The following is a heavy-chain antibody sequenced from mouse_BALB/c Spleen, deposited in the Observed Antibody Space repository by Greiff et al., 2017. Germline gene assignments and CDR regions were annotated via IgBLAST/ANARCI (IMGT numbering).Heavy chain of an antibody. CDR2: ISSGGST. CDR1: GFTFSSYA. CDR3: ARGPYRLDY. J-gene: IGHJ2*01. V-gene: IGHV5-6-5*01. Sequence: VQLKESGGGLVKPGGSLKLSCAASGFTFSSYAMSWVRQTPEKRLEWVASISSGGSTYYPDSVKGRFTISRDNARNILYLQMSSLRSEDTAMYYCARGPYRLDYWGQGTTLTVSS. D-gene: IGHD2-12*01.